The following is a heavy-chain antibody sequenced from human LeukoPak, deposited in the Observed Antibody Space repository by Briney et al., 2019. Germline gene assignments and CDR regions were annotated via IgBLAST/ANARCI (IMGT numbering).Heavy chain of an antibody. D-gene: IGHD1-14*01. Sequence: GGSLRLSCAASGFTFSSYAMSWVRQAPGKGLEWVSAISGSGGSTYYADSVKGRFTISRDNSKNTLYLQMNSLRAEDTAVYYWANPPGITHRHMDGWGQGTTVTVSS. CDR2: ISGSGGST. CDR3: ANPPGITHRHMDG. J-gene: IGHJ6*02. V-gene: IGHV3-23*01. CDR1: GFTFSSYA.